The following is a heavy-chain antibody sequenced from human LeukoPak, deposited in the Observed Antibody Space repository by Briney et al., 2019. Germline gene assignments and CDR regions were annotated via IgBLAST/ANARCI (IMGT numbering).Heavy chain of an antibody. Sequence: PSETLSLTCSVSGGSMQSITYYWAWIRQPPGKGLEWLGSIYYTGTTFYNPSLKSRVTISVDTSKNQFSLKLSSVTAADTAVYYCARSLRRRYYFGYWGQGTLVTVSS. CDR2: IYYTGTT. J-gene: IGHJ4*02. CDR1: GGSMQSITYY. CDR3: ARSLRRRYYFGY. V-gene: IGHV4-39*07.